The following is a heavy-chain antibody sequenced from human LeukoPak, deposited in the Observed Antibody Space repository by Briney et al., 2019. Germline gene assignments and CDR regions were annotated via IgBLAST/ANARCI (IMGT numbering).Heavy chain of an antibody. CDR3: ARGDYYDSSGFNY. D-gene: IGHD3-22*01. CDR2: ISSSSSYI. V-gene: IGHV3-21*01. CDR1: GFTFSSYS. J-gene: IGHJ4*02. Sequence: GGSLRLSCAASGFTFSSYSMNWVRQAPGKGLEWVSSISSSSSYIYYADSVKGRFTISRDNAKNSLYLQMNSLRAEDTAVYCCARGDYYDSSGFNYWGQGTLVTVSS.